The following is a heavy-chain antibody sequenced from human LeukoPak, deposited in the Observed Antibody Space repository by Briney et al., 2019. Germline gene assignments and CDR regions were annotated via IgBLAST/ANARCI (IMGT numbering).Heavy chain of an antibody. J-gene: IGHJ4*02. V-gene: IGHV3-21*01. CDR1: GFTLSSYT. D-gene: IGHD3-10*01. Sequence: GGSLRLSCAASGFTLSSYTMNWVRQAPGKGLEWVSSISSSSSYIYYADSVKGRFTISRDNAKNSLHLQMNGLRAEDTAVYYCARKLWFGEPCCYFDYWGQGTLVTVSS. CDR3: ARKLWFGEPCCYFDY. CDR2: ISSSSSYI.